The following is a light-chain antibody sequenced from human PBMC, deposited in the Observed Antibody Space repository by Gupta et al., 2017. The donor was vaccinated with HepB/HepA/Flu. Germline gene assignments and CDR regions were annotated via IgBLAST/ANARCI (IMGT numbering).Light chain of an antibody. CDR1: SSDIGSYNL. CDR2: EVS. J-gene: IGLJ1*01. Sequence: QSALTQPASVSGSPGQSITISCTGTSSDIGSYNLVSWYQQYPGKAPKLMLYEVSKWPSGVSNLFSGSKFGNTASLTISGLQAEDESDYYCCAYAGSGTYVFGPGTKVTVL. CDR3: CAYAGSGTYV. V-gene: IGLV2-23*02.